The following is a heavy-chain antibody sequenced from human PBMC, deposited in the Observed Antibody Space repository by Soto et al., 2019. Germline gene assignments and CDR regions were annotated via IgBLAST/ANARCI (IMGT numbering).Heavy chain of an antibody. D-gene: IGHD2-21*02. J-gene: IGHJ4*02. CDR3: ARSIVVVTALDY. V-gene: IGHV1-3*05. CDR2: INAGNGNT. CDR1: GYTFTSYA. Sequence: QVQLVQSGAEEKKPGASVKVSCKASGYTFTSYAMHWVRQAPGQRLEWMGWINAGNGNTKYSQKFQGRVTITRDTSANTAYTALSSLRSEDTAVYYCARSIVVVTALDYWGQGTLVTVSS.